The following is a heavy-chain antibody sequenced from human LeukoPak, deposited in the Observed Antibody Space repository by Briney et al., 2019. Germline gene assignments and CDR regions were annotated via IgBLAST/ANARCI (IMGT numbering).Heavy chain of an antibody. J-gene: IGHJ6*02. CDR2: INPSGGST. Sequence: ASVKVSCKASGYTFTSYYMHWVRQAPGQGLEWMGIINPSGGSTSYAQKFQGRVTMTRDTSTSTVYMELSSLRSEDTAVYYCARDYRPYSGRCLDCYYYYGMDVWGQGTTVTVSS. CDR1: GYTFTSYY. V-gene: IGHV1-46*01. D-gene: IGHD1-26*01. CDR3: ARDYRPYSGRCLDCYYYYGMDV.